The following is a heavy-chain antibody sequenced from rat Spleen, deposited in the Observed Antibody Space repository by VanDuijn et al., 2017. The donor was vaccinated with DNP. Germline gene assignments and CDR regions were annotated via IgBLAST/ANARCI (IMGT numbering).Heavy chain of an antibody. CDR1: GFTFNKYW. CDR3: ARDDFDGYFDF. J-gene: IGHJ1*01. CDR2: ITTSGGNT. V-gene: IGHV5-31*01. Sequence: EVQLVESGGDLVQPGRSLKVSCVVSGFTFNKYWMTWIRQVPGKGLEWVASITTSGGNTYYPDSVKGRFTISRDNAQNTLYLQMNSLGSEDAATYYCARDDFDGYFDFWGPGTMVTVSS.